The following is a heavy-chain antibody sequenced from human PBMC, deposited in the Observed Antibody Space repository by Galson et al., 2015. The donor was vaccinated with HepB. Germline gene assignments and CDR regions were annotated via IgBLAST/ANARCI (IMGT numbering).Heavy chain of an antibody. Sequence: SLRLSCAASGFTVSNSYMSWVRQAPGEGLEWLSVIYSGGHAFYAASVKGRSPIYSDNSKHKFYLQLNSLRVEDTAVYYCASPFCIGGNCYPLWYWGQGTLVTVSS. V-gene: IGHV3-53*01. CDR1: GFTVSNSY. D-gene: IGHD2-21*02. CDR3: ASPFCIGGNCYPLWY. CDR2: IYSGGHA. J-gene: IGHJ4*02.